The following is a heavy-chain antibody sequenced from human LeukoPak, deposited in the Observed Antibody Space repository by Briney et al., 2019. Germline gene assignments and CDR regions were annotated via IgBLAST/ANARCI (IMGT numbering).Heavy chain of an antibody. V-gene: IGHV1-2*02. CDR2: INCNSGGT. Sequence: ASVKVSCKASGYTLTNYYMHWVRQAPGQGLEWMGWINCNSGGTNYAQKFQGRVTMTKDTSISTAYMELSRLRSDDTAMYYCAREYSSGQNWGQGTLVTVSS. CDR1: GYTLTNYY. D-gene: IGHD6-19*01. J-gene: IGHJ4*02. CDR3: AREYSSGQN.